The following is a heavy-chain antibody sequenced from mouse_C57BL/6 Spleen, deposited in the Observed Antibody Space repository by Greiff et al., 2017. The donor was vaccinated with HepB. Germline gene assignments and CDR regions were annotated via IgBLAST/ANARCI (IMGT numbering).Heavy chain of an antibody. CDR2: ISDGGSYT. Sequence: EVKLVESGGGLVKPGGSLKLSCAASGFTFSSYAMSWVRQTPEKRLEWVATISDGGSYTYYPDNVKGRFTISRDNAKNNLYLQMSHLKSEDTAMYYCARDEDDYGAWFAYWGQGTLVTVSA. D-gene: IGHD2-4*01. CDR3: ARDEDDYGAWFAY. V-gene: IGHV5-4*01. J-gene: IGHJ3*01. CDR1: GFTFSSYA.